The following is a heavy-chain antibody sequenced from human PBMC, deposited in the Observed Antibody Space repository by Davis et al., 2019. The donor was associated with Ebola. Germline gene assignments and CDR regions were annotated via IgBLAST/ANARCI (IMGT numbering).Heavy chain of an antibody. V-gene: IGHV4-30-4*07. CDR1: GGSISSGGYS. CDR3: ARQRRDGYSDFDY. Sequence: QTLSLTCAVSGGSISSGGYSWSWIRQPPGKRLEWTGFVYSSGSTYYNPSLESRLTMSVDTSKNQFSLKLRSVTAADTAVYYCARQRRDGYSDFDYWGLGTLVTVSS. CDR2: VYSSGST. D-gene: IGHD5-24*01. J-gene: IGHJ4*02.